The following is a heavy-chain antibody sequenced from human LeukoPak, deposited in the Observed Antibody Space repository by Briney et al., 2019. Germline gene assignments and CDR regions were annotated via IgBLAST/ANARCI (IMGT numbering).Heavy chain of an antibody. CDR3: AREGVTIFGVVHYFDY. J-gene: IGHJ4*02. CDR2: ISYDGSNK. CDR1: GFTFSSYA. V-gene: IGHV3-30-3*01. D-gene: IGHD3-3*01. Sequence: GGSLRLSCAASGFTFSSYAMHWVRQAPGKGLEWVAVISYDGSNKYYADSVKGRFTISRDNSKNTLYLQVNSLRAEDTAVYYCAREGVTIFGVVHYFDYWGQGTLVTVSS.